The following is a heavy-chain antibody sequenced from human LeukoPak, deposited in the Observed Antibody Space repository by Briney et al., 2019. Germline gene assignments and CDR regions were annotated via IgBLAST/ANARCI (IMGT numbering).Heavy chain of an antibody. CDR2: ISSTGSYI. V-gene: IGHV3-21*04. J-gene: IGHJ4*02. Sequence: GGSLRLSCATSGFIFSSDSMIWVRQAPGKGLEWVSSISSTGSYIYYADSLKGRFTISRDNAKNSLYLQMNSLRAEDTALYYCATRYASGPIADYWGQGTLVTVSS. CDR3: ATRYASGPIADY. CDR1: GFIFSSDS. D-gene: IGHD3-10*01.